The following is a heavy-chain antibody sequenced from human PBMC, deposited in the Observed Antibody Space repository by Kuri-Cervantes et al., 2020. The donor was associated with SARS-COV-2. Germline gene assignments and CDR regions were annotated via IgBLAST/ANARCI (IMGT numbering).Heavy chain of an antibody. CDR3: ARDLTGYYDRFFRIYYYYYMDV. Sequence: ASVKVSCKASEGTFFSYAISWVRQAPGQGLEWMGIIDPSGGSTSYAQKFQGRVTMTRDTPTSTVYMELSSLRSEDTAVYYCARDLTGYYDRFFRIYYYYYMDVWGKGTTVTVSS. D-gene: IGHD3-16*01. V-gene: IGHV1-46*01. CDR2: IDPSGGST. CDR1: EGTFFSYA. J-gene: IGHJ6*03.